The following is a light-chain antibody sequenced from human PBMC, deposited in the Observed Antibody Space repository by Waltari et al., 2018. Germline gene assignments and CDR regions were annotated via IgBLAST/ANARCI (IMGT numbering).Light chain of an antibody. CDR3: QQMDT. J-gene: IGKJ2*01. CDR1: QSMTSY. V-gene: IGKV1-39*01. CDR2: GAS. Sequence: DIQLTQSPSSLSASVGDRVTITCRASQSMTSYLNWYQHKPGKAPKLLIYGASRLESGVPSSFSGSGSGTDSTLTISSLQPEDFATYYCQQMDTFGQGTKLEI.